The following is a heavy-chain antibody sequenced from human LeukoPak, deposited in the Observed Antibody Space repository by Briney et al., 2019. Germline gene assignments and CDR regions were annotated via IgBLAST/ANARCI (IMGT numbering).Heavy chain of an antibody. CDR1: GFTFSSYG. D-gene: IGHD6-6*01. CDR2: ISSSGSTI. CDR3: AREGALGSSIDY. V-gene: IGHV3-48*04. J-gene: IGHJ4*02. Sequence: QPGGSLRLSCAASGFTFSSYGIHWIRQAPGKGLKWVSYISSSGSTIYYADSVEGRFTISRDNAKNSLYLQMNSLRAEDTAVYYCAREGALGSSIDYWGQGTLVTVSS.